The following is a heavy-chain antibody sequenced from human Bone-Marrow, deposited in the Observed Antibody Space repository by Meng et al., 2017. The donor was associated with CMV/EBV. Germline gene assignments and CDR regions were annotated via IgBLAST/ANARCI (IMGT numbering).Heavy chain of an antibody. CDR1: GFTFDDYA. Sequence: GGSLRLSCAASGFTFDDYAMHWVRQAPGKGLEWISGISWSSSTMGYADSVKGRFTISGDNAKSSLNLHMNSLRDEDTALYFCAKGSSPGYSSSWFDYWGQGTLVTVSS. V-gene: IGHV3-9*01. D-gene: IGHD6-13*01. CDR2: ISWSSSTM. CDR3: AKGSSPGYSSSWFDY. J-gene: IGHJ5*01.